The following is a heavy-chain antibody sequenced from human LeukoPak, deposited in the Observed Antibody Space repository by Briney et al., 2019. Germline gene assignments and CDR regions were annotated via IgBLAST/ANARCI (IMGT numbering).Heavy chain of an antibody. CDR3: ARKSASGNYPLDY. J-gene: IGHJ4*02. Sequence: GGSLRLSCAASEFTFSTYAMHWVRQAPGKGLEWVSVISADSATTFYADSVKGRFTISRDNAKNTVFLQMSSLRAEDTALYYCARKSASGNYPLDYWGQGTLVTVSS. CDR1: EFTFSTYA. D-gene: IGHD3-10*01. CDR2: ISADSATT. V-gene: IGHV3-23*01.